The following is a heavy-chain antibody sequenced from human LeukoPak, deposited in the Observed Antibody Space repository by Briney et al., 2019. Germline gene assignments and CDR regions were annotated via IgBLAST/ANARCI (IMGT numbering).Heavy chain of an antibody. D-gene: IGHD6-13*01. CDR2: INPNSGVT. CDR1: GYTFTVYY. CDR3: ARDGPTIGYSGTWYVPFWFDP. Sequence: ASVTVSCTASGYTFTVYYMHWGRQAPGQGREWMGWINPNSGVTNFAQKFQGRVTMTRDTSISTAYMELSRLRSDDTAVYYCARDGPTIGYSGTWYVPFWFDPWGQGTLVTVSS. V-gene: IGHV1-2*02. J-gene: IGHJ5*02.